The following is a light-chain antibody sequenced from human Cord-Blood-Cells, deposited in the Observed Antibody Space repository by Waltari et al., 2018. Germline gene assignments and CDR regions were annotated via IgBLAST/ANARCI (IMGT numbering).Light chain of an antibody. CDR3: CSYAGSSTFVV. CDR1: SSDVGSYNF. J-gene: IGLJ2*01. Sequence: QSALTQPASVSGSPGQSITISCTGPSSDVGSYNFGSWYQQHPGKAPKLMIYEGSKRPSGVSNRFSGSKSGNTASLTISGLQAEDEADYYCCSYAGSSTFVVFGGGTKLTVL. CDR2: EGS. V-gene: IGLV2-23*03.